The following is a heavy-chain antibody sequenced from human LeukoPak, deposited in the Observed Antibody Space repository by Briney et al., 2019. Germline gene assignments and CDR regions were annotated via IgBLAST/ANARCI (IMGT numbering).Heavy chain of an antibody. CDR2: IIPIFGTA. CDR1: GGTFSSYA. J-gene: IGHJ4*02. Sequence: GSSVKVSCKASGGTFSSYAISCVRQAPGQGLEWMGRIIPIFGTANYAQKFQGRVTITTDESTSTAYMELSSLRSEDTAVYYCAREERRGGKATPDFDYWGQGTLVTVSS. CDR3: AREERRGGKATPDFDY. V-gene: IGHV1-69*05. D-gene: IGHD2-15*01.